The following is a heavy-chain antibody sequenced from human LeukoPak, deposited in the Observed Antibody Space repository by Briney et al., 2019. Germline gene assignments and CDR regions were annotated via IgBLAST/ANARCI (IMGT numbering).Heavy chain of an antibody. CDR3: ARLRDSKTKSADY. Sequence: NASETLSLTCAVSGYSISSGYYWGWIRQPPGKGLEWIGSIYHSGSTYYNPSLKSRVTISVGTSKNQFSLKLSSVTAADTAVYYCARLRDSKTKSADYWGQGTLVTVSS. J-gene: IGHJ4*02. V-gene: IGHV4-38-2*01. CDR2: IYHSGST. D-gene: IGHD2-21*02. CDR1: GYSISSGYY.